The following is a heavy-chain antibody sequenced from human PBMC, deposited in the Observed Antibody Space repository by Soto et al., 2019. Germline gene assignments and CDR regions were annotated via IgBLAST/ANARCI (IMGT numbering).Heavy chain of an antibody. CDR3: ARDEISGRTVTTDY. J-gene: IGHJ4*02. V-gene: IGHV3-30*03. Sequence: GGSLRLSCSASGFTFSSYGMHWVRQAPGKGLEWVAVISYDGSNKYYADSVKGRFTISRDNAKNSLYLQMNSLRAEDTAVYYCARDEISGRTVTTDYWGQGTLVTVSS. CDR2: ISYDGSNK. CDR1: GFTFSSYG. D-gene: IGHD4-17*01.